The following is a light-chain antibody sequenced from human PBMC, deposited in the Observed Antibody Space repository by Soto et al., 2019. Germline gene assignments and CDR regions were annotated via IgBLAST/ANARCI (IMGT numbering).Light chain of an antibody. J-gene: IGKJ1*01. V-gene: IGKV3-11*01. CDR1: QSVSSY. CDR2: DTS. Sequence: EIVLTQSPATLSLSPGERATLSCRASQSVSSYLAWYQQKPGQAPRLLIYDTSNRATGLPARFSGSGSGTDFTLTISSLEPEDFAVYYCHQRKSWPRTFGQGTKVDIK. CDR3: HQRKSWPRT.